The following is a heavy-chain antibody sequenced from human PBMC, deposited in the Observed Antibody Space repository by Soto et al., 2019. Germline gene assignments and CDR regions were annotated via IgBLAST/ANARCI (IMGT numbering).Heavy chain of an antibody. Sequence: ASETLSLTCTVSGGSLSSYWWSWIRQPPGKGLEWIGYISYTGSTNYNPSLKSRVTISLYASKNQFPLKLNSATAADTAVYYCGRGPGASGTYHYFFDYWGPGTLVTVSS. CDR1: GGSLSSYW. J-gene: IGHJ4*02. CDR2: ISYTGST. D-gene: IGHD3-10*01. V-gene: IGHV4-59*01. CDR3: GRGPGASGTYHYFFDY.